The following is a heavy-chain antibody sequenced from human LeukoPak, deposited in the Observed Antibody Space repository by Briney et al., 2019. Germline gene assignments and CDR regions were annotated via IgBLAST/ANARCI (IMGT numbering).Heavy chain of an antibody. CDR2: INHSGST. CDR3: ARADYYDSSGYHYFDY. J-gene: IGHJ4*02. D-gene: IGHD3-22*01. Sequence: SETLSLTCAVYGGSFSGYYWSWIRQPPGKGLEWIGEINHSGSTNYNPSLKSRVTISVDKSKNQFSLKLSSVTAADTAVYYCARADYYDSSGYHYFDYWGQGTLVTVSS. V-gene: IGHV4-34*01. CDR1: GGSFSGYY.